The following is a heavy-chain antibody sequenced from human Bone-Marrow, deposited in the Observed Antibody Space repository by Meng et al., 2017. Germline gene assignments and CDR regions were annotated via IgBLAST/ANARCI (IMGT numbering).Heavy chain of an antibody. CDR3: ARHMEMSTIINLFDF. D-gene: IGHD5-24*01. V-gene: IGHV4-39*01. CDR1: GDSRSSSSYY. CDR2: IYYSGST. J-gene: IGHJ4*02. Sequence: QLQLQESGPGLVKPSETPALTCTASGDSRSSSSYYWGWMRQPPGKGVEWIGSIYYSGSTYYNPSLKSRINISVDTSKNQFSLKLSSVTAADTAVYYCARHMEMSTIINLFDFWGQGALVTVSS.